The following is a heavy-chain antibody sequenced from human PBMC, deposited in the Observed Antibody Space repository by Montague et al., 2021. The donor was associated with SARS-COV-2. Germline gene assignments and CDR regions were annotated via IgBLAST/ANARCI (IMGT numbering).Heavy chain of an antibody. V-gene: IGHV3-7*01. D-gene: IGHD3-10*01. Sequence: SLRLSCAASGFTFSSYWMSWVRQAPGKGLEWVANIKQDGSEKYYVDSVKGRLTISRDNAKNSLYLQMNGLRAEDTAVYYCARDGFGELSSYYYYGMDVWGQGTTVTVSS. CDR3: ARDGFGELSSYYYYGMDV. J-gene: IGHJ6*02. CDR2: IKQDGSEK. CDR1: GFTFSSYW.